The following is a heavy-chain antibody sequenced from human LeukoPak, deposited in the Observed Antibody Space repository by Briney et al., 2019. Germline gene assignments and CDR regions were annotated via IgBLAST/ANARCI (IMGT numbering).Heavy chain of an antibody. CDR3: ARLPAAGPHPAEYFQH. J-gene: IGHJ1*01. V-gene: IGHV5-51*01. CDR2: IQPGHSET. CDR1: GYSFTTSW. D-gene: IGHD6-13*01. Sequence: GESLKISCKASGYSFTTSWIGWVRQMPGKGLEWMGIIQPGHSETIYNPSFQGQVTISADKSISTAYLQWSSLKASDTAMYYCARLPAAGPHPAEYFQHWGQGTLVTVSS.